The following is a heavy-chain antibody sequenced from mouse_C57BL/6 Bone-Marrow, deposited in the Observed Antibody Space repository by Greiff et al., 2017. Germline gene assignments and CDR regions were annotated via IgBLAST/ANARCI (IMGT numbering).Heavy chain of an antibody. J-gene: IGHJ2*01. CDR2: ISSGSSTI. D-gene: IGHD1-1*01. Sequence: EVKLVESGGGLVKPGGSLKLSCAASGFTFSDYGMHWVRQAPEKGLEWVAYISSGSSTIYYADTVKGRFTISRDNDKNTLFLQMTSLRSADTAMYDCARTLYGSTLYYFDYWGQGTTLTVSS. CDR3: ARTLYGSTLYYFDY. V-gene: IGHV5-17*01. CDR1: GFTFSDYG.